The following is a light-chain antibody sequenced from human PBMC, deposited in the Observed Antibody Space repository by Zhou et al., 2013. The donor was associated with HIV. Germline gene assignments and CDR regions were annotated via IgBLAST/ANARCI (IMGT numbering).Light chain of an antibody. CDR2: AAS. J-gene: IGKJ2*01. CDR1: QDISSW. Sequence: DIQMTQSPSSVSASEGDRVTITCRASQDISSWLAWYQQRPGKAPKLLIYAASTLQSGVPSRFSGSGSGTDFTLTISSLQPADFATYYCQQALSFPYTFGQGTTVEMK. CDR3: QQALSFPYT. V-gene: IGKV1-12*02.